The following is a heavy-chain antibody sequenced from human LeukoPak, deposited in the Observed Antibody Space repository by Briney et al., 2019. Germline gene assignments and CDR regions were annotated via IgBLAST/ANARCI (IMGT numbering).Heavy chain of an antibody. CDR3: ATDLLLHYGGNFES. CDR2: FDPEDGET. V-gene: IGHV1-24*01. J-gene: IGHJ5*01. Sequence: ASVKVSCKVSGYTLTELSMHWVRQAPGKGLEWTGGFDPEDGETIYAQKFQGRVTMTEDTSTDTAYMELSSLRSEDTAVYYCATDLLLHYGGNFESWGQGTLVTVSS. D-gene: IGHD4-23*01. CDR1: GYTLTELS.